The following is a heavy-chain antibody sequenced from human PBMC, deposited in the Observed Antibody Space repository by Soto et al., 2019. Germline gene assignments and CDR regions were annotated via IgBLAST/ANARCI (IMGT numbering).Heavy chain of an antibody. V-gene: IGHV3-21*04. CDR1: GFRFSIYK. CDR2: ITSGSSHI. Sequence: GGSLRLSCAASGFRFSIYKMNCVRQAPGRGLEWVSSITSGSSHIYYADSVKGRFTISRDNSKNTLYLQMNSLRAEDTAVYYCAKVSPPIFAPGYWGQGTLVTVSS. J-gene: IGHJ4*02. CDR3: AKVSPPIFAPGY.